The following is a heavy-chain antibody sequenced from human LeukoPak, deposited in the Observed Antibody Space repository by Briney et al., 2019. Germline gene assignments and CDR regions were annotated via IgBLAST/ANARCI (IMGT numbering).Heavy chain of an antibody. CDR1: GGSISSYY. CDR3: ARGLGILSGYYYDSPHHYFDN. J-gene: IGHJ4*02. Sequence: SETLSLTCTVSGGSISSYYWSWIRQPAGKGLEWIGRIYTSGSTNYNPSLKSRVTMSVDTSKNQFSLKLSSVAAADTAVYYCARGLGILSGYYYDSPHHYFDNWGQGTLVTVSS. CDR2: IYTSGST. V-gene: IGHV4-4*07. D-gene: IGHD3-22*01.